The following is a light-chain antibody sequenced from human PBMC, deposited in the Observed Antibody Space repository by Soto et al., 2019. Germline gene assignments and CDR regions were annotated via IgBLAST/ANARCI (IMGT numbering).Light chain of an antibody. V-gene: IGLV2-8*01. CDR2: EVS. J-gene: IGLJ2*01. Sequence: QSALTQPPSASGSPGQSVTISCTGTSSDVGTYSYVSWYQQYPGKAPKLMIYEVSKRPSGVPDRISGSKSGTTASLTVSGLQAEDEADYYCSSFEGSNNVIFGGGTKLTVL. CDR1: SSDVGTYSY. CDR3: SSFEGSNNVI.